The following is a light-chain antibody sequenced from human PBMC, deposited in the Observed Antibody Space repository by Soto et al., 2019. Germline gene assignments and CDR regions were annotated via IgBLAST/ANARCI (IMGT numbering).Light chain of an antibody. J-gene: IGKJ4*01. Sequence: DIQMTQSPSTLSASVGDRVTITCRASQSISSWLAWYHQKPGKAPKLLIYDASSLESGVPSRFSRSGSGTAFTLTISSLQPDDFATYYCQQYNSYSPLTFGGGTKVEIK. V-gene: IGKV1-5*01. CDR3: QQYNSYSPLT. CDR2: DAS. CDR1: QSISSW.